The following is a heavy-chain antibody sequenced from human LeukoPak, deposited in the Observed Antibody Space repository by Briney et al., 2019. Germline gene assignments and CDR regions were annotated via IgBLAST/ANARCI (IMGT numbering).Heavy chain of an antibody. V-gene: IGHV3-21*01. D-gene: IGHD1-26*01. J-gene: IGHJ4*02. Sequence: GGSLRLSCAASGFTFSSYSMNWVRQAPEKGLEWVSAISSSSSYKYYADSVKGRFTISRDNAKNSLYLQMNSLRAEDTAVYYCAREPYSGSHITYYFDYWGQGTLVTVSS. CDR1: GFTFSSYS. CDR3: AREPYSGSHITYYFDY. CDR2: ISSSSSYK.